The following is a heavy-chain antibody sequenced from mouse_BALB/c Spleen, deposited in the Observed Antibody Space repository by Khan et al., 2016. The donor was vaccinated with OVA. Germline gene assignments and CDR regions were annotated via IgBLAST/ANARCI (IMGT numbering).Heavy chain of an antibody. CDR2: VSTGGSYT. Sequence: EVELVESGGDLVKPGGSLKLPCAASGFTFSTYGMSWVRQTPDKRLEWVATVSTGGSYTYYPDSVKGRFTISRDNAKNTLYLQMSGLKSEDTAIFYCTRLAYYYDSEGFAYWGQGTLVTVSA. D-gene: IGHD1-1*01. J-gene: IGHJ3*01. CDR1: GFTFSTYG. CDR3: TRLAYYYDSEGFAY. V-gene: IGHV5-6*01.